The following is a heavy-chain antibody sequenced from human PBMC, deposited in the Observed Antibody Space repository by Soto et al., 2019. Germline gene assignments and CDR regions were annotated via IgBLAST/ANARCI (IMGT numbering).Heavy chain of an antibody. J-gene: IGHJ5*02. D-gene: IGHD3-10*01. CDR1: GGTFSSYA. V-gene: IGHV1-69*01. Sequence: QVPLVQSGAEVKKPGSSVTVSCKASGGTFSSYAIHWVRQAPGQGLEWMGGIIPRYGPAKYAQRFQGRVTITADESTTTVYMELTGLTSQDTAVYYCARVTSMVRGAIDDWFAPWGPGALVTASS. CDR3: ARVTSMVRGAIDDWFAP. CDR2: IIPRYGPA.